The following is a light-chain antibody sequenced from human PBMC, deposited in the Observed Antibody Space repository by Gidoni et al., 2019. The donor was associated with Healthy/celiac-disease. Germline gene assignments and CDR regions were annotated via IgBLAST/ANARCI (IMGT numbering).Light chain of an antibody. V-gene: IGKV1-33*01. CDR1: QDISNY. CDR2: DAS. J-gene: IGKJ4*01. CDR3: QQYDNLPLT. Sequence: DIQMTQSPSSLSASVGDRVTITCQASQDISNYLNWYQQKPGKAPKLLIYDASNLETGVPSRFNGCGSGTDFTFTISSLQPEDIATYFCQQYDNLPLTFGGGTKVEIK.